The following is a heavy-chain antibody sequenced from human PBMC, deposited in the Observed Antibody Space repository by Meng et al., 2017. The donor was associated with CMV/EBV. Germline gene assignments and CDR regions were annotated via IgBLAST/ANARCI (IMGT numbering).Heavy chain of an antibody. CDR2: IIPILGIA. CDR1: GGTFSSYA. Sequence: SAKVSCKASGGTFSSYAISWVRQAPGQGVEWMGGIIPILGIANYAQKFQGRVTITADKSTSTAYMELSSLRSEDTAVYYCAASSIPGYSGPDYYYGMDVWGQGTTVTVSS. D-gene: IGHD5-12*01. V-gene: IGHV1-69*10. J-gene: IGHJ6*02. CDR3: AASSIPGYSGPDYYYGMDV.